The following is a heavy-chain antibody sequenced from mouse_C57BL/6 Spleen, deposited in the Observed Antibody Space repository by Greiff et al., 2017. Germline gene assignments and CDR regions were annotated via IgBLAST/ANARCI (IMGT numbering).Heavy chain of an antibody. V-gene: IGHV1-64*01. D-gene: IGHD1-1*01. Sequence: QVQLQQPGAELVKPGASVKLSCKASGYTFTSYWMHWVKQRPGQGLEWIGMIHPNSGSTNYNEKFKSKATLTVDKSSSTAYMQLSSLTSEDSAVYYCAREGELLTLGYWGQGTTLTVSS. CDR3: AREGELLTLGY. CDR1: GYTFTSYW. J-gene: IGHJ2*01. CDR2: IHPNSGST.